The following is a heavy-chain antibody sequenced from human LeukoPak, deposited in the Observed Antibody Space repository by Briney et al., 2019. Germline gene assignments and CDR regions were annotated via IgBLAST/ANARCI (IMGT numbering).Heavy chain of an antibody. Sequence: PSETLSLTCAVYGGSFSGYYWSWIRQPPGKGLEWIGKINHSGSTNYNPSLKSRVTISVDTSKNQFSLKLSSVTAADTAVYYCARVVVGATTTSFWYFDLWGRGTLVTVSS. CDR2: INHSGST. V-gene: IGHV4-34*01. CDR1: GGSFSGYY. CDR3: ARVVVGATTTSFWYFDL. J-gene: IGHJ2*01. D-gene: IGHD1-26*01.